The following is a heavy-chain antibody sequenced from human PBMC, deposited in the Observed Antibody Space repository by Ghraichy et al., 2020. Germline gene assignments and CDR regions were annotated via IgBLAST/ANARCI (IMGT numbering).Heavy chain of an antibody. CDR1: GFTFSAYE. V-gene: IGHV3-48*03. CDR3: ARTHYPYSMDV. J-gene: IGHJ6*02. Sequence: GASLNISCAASGFTFSAYEMNWVRQAPGKGLAWVSYISTSGSTIYYADSVKGRFTISRDNAKNSLFLQMNSLRAEDTAVYYCARTHYPYSMDVWGQGTTVTVSS. CDR2: ISTSGSTI.